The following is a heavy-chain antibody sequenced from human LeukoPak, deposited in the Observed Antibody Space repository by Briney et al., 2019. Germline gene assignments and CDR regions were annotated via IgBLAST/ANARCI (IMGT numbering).Heavy chain of an antibody. CDR1: GGSISSGSYY. V-gene: IGHV4-61*02. D-gene: IGHD1-26*01. Sequence: PSETLSLTCTVSGGSISSGSYYWSWIRQPAGKGLEWIGRIYTSGSTNYNPSLKSRVTISVDTSKNQFSLKLSSVTAADTAVYYCARDSGSYYLDYWGQGTLVTFSS. J-gene: IGHJ4*02. CDR3: ARDSGSYYLDY. CDR2: IYTSGST.